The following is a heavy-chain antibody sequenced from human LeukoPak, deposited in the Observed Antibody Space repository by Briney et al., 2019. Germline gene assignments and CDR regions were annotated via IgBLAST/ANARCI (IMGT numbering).Heavy chain of an antibody. CDR3: ARDRSPAELRTSYRLFDY. V-gene: IGHV3-21*01. CDR1: GFTFSSYS. D-gene: IGHD3-16*02. Sequence: PGGSLRLSCAASGFTFSSYSMNWVRQAPGKGLEWVSSISSSSSYIYYADSVKGRFTISRDNAKNSLYLQMNSLRAEDTAVYYCARDRSPAELRTSYRLFDYWGQGTLVTVSS. J-gene: IGHJ4*02. CDR2: ISSSSSYI.